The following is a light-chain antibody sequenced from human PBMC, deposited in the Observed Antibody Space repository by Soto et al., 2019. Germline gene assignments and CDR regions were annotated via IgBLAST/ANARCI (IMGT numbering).Light chain of an antibody. J-gene: IGKJ1*01. V-gene: IGKV3-20*01. CDR2: GAS. CDR3: HQYGSAPAWT. CDR1: QSISSSY. Sequence: EIVLTQSPGTLSLFPGERATLSCRASQSISSSYLAWYQQKPGQAPRLLIYGASSRATGIPDRFSGAGSATDFTLTLSRLEPEDFAVYYCHQYGSAPAWTFGQGTKVEIK.